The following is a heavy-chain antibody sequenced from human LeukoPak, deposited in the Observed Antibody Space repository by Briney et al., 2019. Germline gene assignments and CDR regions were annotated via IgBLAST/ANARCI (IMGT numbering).Heavy chain of an antibody. CDR1: GGSISSSSYY. Sequence: SETLSLTCTVSGGSISSSSYYWGWIRQPPGKGLEWIGSIYYSGSTYYNPSLKSRVTISVDTSKNQFSLKLSSVTAADTAVYYCARLWDIVVVERNWFDPWGQGTLVTVSS. J-gene: IGHJ5*02. CDR3: ARLWDIVVVERNWFDP. V-gene: IGHV4-39*01. CDR2: IYYSGST. D-gene: IGHD2-15*01.